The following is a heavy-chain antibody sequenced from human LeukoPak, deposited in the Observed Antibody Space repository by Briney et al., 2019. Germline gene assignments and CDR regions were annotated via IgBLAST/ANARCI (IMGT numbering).Heavy chain of an antibody. CDR1: GYTFTSYA. D-gene: IGHD3-16*01. Sequence: EASVKVSCKASGYTFTSYAMHWVRQAPGQRLEWMGWINAGNGNTKYSQKFQGRVTITRDTSASTAYMELSSLRSEDTAVYYCARSRKDDYVWGSDYWGQGTLVTVSS. CDR2: INAGNGNT. J-gene: IGHJ4*02. CDR3: ARSRKDDYVWGSDY. V-gene: IGHV1-3*01.